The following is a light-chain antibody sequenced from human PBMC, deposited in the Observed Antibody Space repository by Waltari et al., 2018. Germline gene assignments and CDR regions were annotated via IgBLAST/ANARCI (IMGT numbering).Light chain of an antibody. CDR1: QSVSST. J-gene: IGKJ1*01. CDR3: HQYNNWPPGGT. Sequence: EIVMTQSPATLSVSPGERATLSCRASQSVSSTLAWYQQKPGQPPRLLIYGASTRATGIPARFSGSGSGTEFTLTINSLQSEDSAIYYCHQYNNWPPGGTFGQGTKVELK. CDR2: GAS. V-gene: IGKV3-15*01.